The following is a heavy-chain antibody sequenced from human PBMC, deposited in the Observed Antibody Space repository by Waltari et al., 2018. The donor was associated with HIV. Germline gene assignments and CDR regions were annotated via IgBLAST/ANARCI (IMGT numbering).Heavy chain of an antibody. D-gene: IGHD2-15*01. CDR2: SKRERSVK. CDR1: RLAFSSYT. V-gene: IGHV3-48*04. Sequence: VELVESGGGLVQPGGSVRRTRPVPRLAFSSYTMHWVRQAAGKSREWVTDSKRERSVKYYVDSVKHRFTSTRNNAKNCLCQKMSGQRGEDTAVYYCASGRIVDERGCYGKFWGQGTRVTVAS. J-gene: IGHJ4*02. CDR3: ASGRIVDERGCYGKF.